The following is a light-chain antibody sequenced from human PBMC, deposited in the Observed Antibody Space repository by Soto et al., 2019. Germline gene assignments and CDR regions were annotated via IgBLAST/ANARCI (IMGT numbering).Light chain of an antibody. J-gene: IGLJ2*01. CDR2: RDN. Sequence: QSVLTQPPSASATPGQRVTISCSGSTSNIEKFYVYWYQQLPGTAPKLLVYRDNQRPSGGPDRFSGSKSGTSASLPISGLRSDDEADDYCAGWDDSLRGVVFGGGTKLTVL. CDR1: TSNIEKFY. CDR3: AGWDDSLRGVV. V-gene: IGLV1-47*01.